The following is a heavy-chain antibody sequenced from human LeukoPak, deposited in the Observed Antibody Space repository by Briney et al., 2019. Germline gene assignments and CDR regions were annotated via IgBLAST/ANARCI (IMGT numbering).Heavy chain of an antibody. CDR1: GFTFSSYA. CDR2: ISGSGGST. Sequence: GGSLRLSCAASGFTFSSYAMSWVRQAPGKGLEWVPAISGSGGSTYYADSVKGRFTISRDNSKNTLYLQMNSLRAEDTAVYYCAKDYYDSSGSAFDYWGQGTLVTVSS. CDR3: AKDYYDSSGSAFDY. D-gene: IGHD3-22*01. V-gene: IGHV3-23*01. J-gene: IGHJ4*02.